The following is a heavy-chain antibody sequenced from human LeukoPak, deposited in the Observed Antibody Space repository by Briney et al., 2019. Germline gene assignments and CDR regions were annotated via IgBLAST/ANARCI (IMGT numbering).Heavy chain of an antibody. CDR2: IDYTGST. V-gene: IGHV4-61*08. CDR1: GGSISSGGYS. Sequence: PSETLSLTCAVSGGSISSGGYSWSWIRQPPGEGLEWIGYIDYTGSTSYNPSLKSRVTISIDTSRNQFSLRLNSVAAADTAVYYCARQGIAAAGDPDYWGQGTLVTVSS. D-gene: IGHD6-13*01. CDR3: ARQGIAAAGDPDY. J-gene: IGHJ4*02.